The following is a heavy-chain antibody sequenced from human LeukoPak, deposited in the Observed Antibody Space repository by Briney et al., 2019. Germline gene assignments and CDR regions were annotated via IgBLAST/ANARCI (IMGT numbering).Heavy chain of an antibody. V-gene: IGHV1-2*02. CDR3: ARVSPSGSRAFDY. Sequence: GASVKVSCKASGYTFTGYNIHWVRQAPGQGLEWMAWINPNSGGTDYAQKLQGRVTMTRDTSNTTAYMELSSLRSDDTAVYYCARVSPSGSRAFDYWGQGTLVTVSS. CDR2: INPNSGGT. D-gene: IGHD3-10*01. CDR1: GYTFTGYN. J-gene: IGHJ4*02.